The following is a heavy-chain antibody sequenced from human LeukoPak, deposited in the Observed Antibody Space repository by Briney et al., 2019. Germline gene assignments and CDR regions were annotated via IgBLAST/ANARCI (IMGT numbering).Heavy chain of an antibody. CDR3: ARIYDFGRGPPGDAFDN. J-gene: IGHJ3*02. CDR2: ISSSSIYT. V-gene: IGHV3-21*01. CDR1: GFTFSTYG. Sequence: GGSLRLSCAASGFTFSTYGMNWVRQAPGKGLEWVSSISSSSIYTYYADSVKGRFTISRDNAKNSLYLQMNSLRAEDTAVYYCARIYDFGRGPPGDAFDNWGQGTLVTVPS. D-gene: IGHD3-3*01.